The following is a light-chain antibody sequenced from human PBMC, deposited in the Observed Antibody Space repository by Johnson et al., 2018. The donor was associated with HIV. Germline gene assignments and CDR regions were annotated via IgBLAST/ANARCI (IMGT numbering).Light chain of an antibody. CDR1: SSTIGKNY. V-gene: IGLV1-51*02. J-gene: IGLJ1*01. Sequence: QSVLTQPPSVSAAPGQKVTISCSGSSSTIGKNYVSWYQVLPGTAPKLLIYKNNERPSGIPDRFYGSKSGTSATLGITGLQTGDEADYDCGTWDTSLSAGGVFGTGTKVTVL. CDR2: KNN. CDR3: GTWDTSLSAGGV.